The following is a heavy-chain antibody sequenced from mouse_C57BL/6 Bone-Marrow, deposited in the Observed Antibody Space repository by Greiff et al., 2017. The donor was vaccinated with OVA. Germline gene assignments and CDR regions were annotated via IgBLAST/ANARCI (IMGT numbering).Heavy chain of an antibody. D-gene: IGHD2-10*01. V-gene: IGHV1-81*01. Sequence: QVQLQQSGAELARPGASVKLSCKASGYTFTSYGISWVKQRTGRGLEWIGEIYPRSGNTYYNEKFKGKATLTADKSSSTAYMELRSLTSEDSAVYFCAREGGLLSLYYYAMDYWGQGTSVTVTS. CDR3: AREGGLLSLYYYAMDY. CDR1: GYTFTSYG. J-gene: IGHJ4*01. CDR2: IYPRSGNT.